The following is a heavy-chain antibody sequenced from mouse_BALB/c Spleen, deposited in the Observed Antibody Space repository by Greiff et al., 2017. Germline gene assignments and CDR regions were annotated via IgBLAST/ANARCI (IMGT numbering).Heavy chain of an antibody. CDR1: GYTFTSYY. V-gene: IGHV1S56*01. CDR3: AREGDGPLAY. Sequence: QVQLKESGPELVKPGASVRISCKASGYTFTSYYIHWVKQRPGQGLEWIGWIYPGNVNTKYNEKFKGKATLTADKSSSTAYMQLSSLTSEDSAVYFCAREGDGPLAYWGQGTLVTVSA. D-gene: IGHD2-3*01. J-gene: IGHJ3*01. CDR2: IYPGNVNT.